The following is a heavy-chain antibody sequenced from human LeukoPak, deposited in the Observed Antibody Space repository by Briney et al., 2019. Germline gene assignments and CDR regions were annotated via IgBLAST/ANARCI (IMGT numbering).Heavy chain of an antibody. Sequence: ASVKVSCKASGYTFTGYYMHWVRQAPGQGLEWMGWINPNSSGTNYAQKFQGRVTITADKSTSTAYMELSSLRSEDTAVYYCARRSGSYYKAGFDYWGQGTLVTVSS. CDR3: ARRSGSYYKAGFDY. CDR2: INPNSSGT. D-gene: IGHD3-10*01. CDR1: GYTFTGYY. J-gene: IGHJ4*02. V-gene: IGHV1-2*02.